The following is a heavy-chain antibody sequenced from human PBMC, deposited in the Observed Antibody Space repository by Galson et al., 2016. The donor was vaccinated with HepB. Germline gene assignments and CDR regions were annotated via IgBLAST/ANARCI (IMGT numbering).Heavy chain of an antibody. CDR3: AKIGSEYGMDV. D-gene: IGHD3-10*01. J-gene: IGHJ6*04. CDR1: GFTFSSYG. V-gene: IGHV3-33*06. Sequence: SLRLSCAASGFTFSSYGMHWVRQAPGKGLDWVAVIWYDGNNKYYADSVKGRFTISRDNSKNTLYLQMNSLRAGDTAVYYCAKIGSEYGMDVWGKGTTVTVSS. CDR2: IWYDGNNK.